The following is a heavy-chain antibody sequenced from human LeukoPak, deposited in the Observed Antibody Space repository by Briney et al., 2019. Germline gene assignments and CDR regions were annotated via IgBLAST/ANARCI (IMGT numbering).Heavy chain of an antibody. CDR1: AVSIGSGSSD. CDR3: ARARGIAARPRWFDP. D-gene: IGHD6-6*01. Sequence: SETLSLTCTVAAVSIGSGSSDWGWLRETPGKGLEWFGSMYYSGNTYYHPSPKSRFPISVDTTQNQFTLKLSDVTAADTAAYYWARARGIAARPRWFDPWGQGTLVTVSS. V-gene: IGHV4-39*06. CDR2: MYYSGNT. J-gene: IGHJ5*02.